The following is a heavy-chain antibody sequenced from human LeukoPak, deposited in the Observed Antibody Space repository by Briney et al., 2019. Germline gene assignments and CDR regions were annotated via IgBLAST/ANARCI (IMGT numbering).Heavy chain of an antibody. J-gene: IGHJ4*02. D-gene: IGHD6-13*01. CDR3: ASVYSSTSWDY. Sequence: GESLKISCRASGYSFTTYWIGWVRQMPGKGLEWMGVIFPADSDTRYSPSFQGQVTISADKSISTAYLQWSSLKASDTVMYYCASVYSSTSWDYWGQGTLVTVSS. CDR1: GYSFTTYW. V-gene: IGHV5-51*01. CDR2: IFPADSDT.